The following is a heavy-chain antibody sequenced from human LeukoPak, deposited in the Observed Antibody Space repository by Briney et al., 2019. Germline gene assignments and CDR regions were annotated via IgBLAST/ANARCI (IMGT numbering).Heavy chain of an antibody. CDR3: ARGEDSYGYWMDY. J-gene: IGHJ4*02. CDR1: GFTFSSYW. CDR2: IKQDGSEK. D-gene: IGHD5-18*01. Sequence: QPGGSLRLSCAASGFTFSSYWMSRVRQAPGKGLEWVANIKQDGSEKYYVDSVKGRFTISRDNAKNSLYLQMNSLRAEDTALYYCARGEDSYGYWMDYWGQGTLVAVSS. V-gene: IGHV3-7*03.